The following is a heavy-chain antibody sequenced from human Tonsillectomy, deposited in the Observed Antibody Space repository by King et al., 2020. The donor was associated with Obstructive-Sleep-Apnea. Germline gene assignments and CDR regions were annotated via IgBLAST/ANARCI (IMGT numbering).Heavy chain of an antibody. J-gene: IGHJ6*02. D-gene: IGHD3/OR15-3a*01. CDR3: ARGPGLYGMDV. CDR1: GGSLRTSSHY. V-gene: IGHV4-39*07. CDR2: MSYSGST. Sequence: LQLQESGPGLLKPSGNLSLTCTVSGGSLRTSSHYWAWIRQPPGKGLEWIGSMSYSGSTFDNPSLKSRVTMSVDTSKNHFSLNLTSLSAADTAVYYCARGPGLYGMDVWGQGTTVTVSS.